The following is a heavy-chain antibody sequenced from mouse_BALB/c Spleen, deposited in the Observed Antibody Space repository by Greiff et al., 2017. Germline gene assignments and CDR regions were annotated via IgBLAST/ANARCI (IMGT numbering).Heavy chain of an antibody. CDR1: GFTFSSYT. CDR2: ISSGGSYT. J-gene: IGHJ4*01. Sequence: EVKLVESGGGLVKPGGSLKLSCAASGFTFSSYTMSWVRQTPEKRLEWVATISSGGSYTYYPDSVKGRFTISRDNAKNTLYLQMSSLKSEDTAMYYCTRDRTFRGAMDYWGQGTSVTVSS. V-gene: IGHV5-6-4*01. CDR3: TRDRTFRGAMDY.